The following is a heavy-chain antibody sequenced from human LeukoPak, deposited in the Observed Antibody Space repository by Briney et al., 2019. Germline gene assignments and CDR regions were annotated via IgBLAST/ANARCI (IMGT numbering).Heavy chain of an antibody. J-gene: IGHJ4*02. CDR1: GFTFSSYW. V-gene: IGHV3-74*01. Sequence: GGSLRLSCAASGFTFSSYWMHWVRQAPGKGLVWVSRINSDGSSTSYADSVKGRFTISGDNAKNTLYLQMNSLRAEDTAVYYCAKDDRWLQFCCWGQGTLVTVSA. CDR3: AKDDRWLQFCC. D-gene: IGHD5-24*01. CDR2: INSDGSST.